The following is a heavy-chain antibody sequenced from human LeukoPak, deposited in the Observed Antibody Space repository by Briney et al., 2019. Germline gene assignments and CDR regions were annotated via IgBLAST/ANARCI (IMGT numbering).Heavy chain of an antibody. J-gene: IGHJ6*03. D-gene: IGHD6-19*01. V-gene: IGHV4-4*07. Sequence: ASETLSLTCTVSGGSISSYYWSWIRQPAGKGLEWIGRIYTSGSTNYNPSLRSRVTMSVDTSKNQFSLKLSSVTAADTAVYYCARGPSRSSSGWGNYYYYYYMDVWGKGTTVTISS. CDR2: IYTSGST. CDR1: GGSISSYY. CDR3: ARGPSRSSSGWGNYYYYYYMDV.